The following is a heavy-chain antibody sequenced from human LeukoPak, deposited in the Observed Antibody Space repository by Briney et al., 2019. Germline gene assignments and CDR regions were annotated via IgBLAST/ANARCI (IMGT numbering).Heavy chain of an antibody. CDR2: IYYSGST. CDR3: ARRDYVARAFDI. J-gene: IGHJ3*02. Sequence: SETLSLTCSVSGGSISSYYWSWIRQPPGKGLEWIGYIYYSGSTNYNPSLKSRVTISVDTSKNQFSLKLSSVTAADTAVYYCARRDYVARAFDIWGQGTMVTVSS. CDR1: GGSISSYY. V-gene: IGHV4-59*08. D-gene: IGHD3-16*01.